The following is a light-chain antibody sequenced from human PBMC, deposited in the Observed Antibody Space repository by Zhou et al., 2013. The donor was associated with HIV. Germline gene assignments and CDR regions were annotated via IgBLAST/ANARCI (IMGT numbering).Light chain of an antibody. J-gene: IGKJ4*01. CDR3: QQYGGSLT. CDR2: GAS. V-gene: IGKV3-20*01. CDR1: QSVSTN. Sequence: EIVLTQSPGTLSLSPGERATLSCWASQSVSTNLAWYQQKPGQAPRLLIYGASSRATGIPDRFSSSGSGTDFTLTISRLEPEDFAVYYCQQYGGSLTFGGGTRVEIK.